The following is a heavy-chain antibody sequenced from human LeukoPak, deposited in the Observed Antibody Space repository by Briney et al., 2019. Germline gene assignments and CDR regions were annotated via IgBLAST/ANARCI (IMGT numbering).Heavy chain of an antibody. CDR1: GFTFSSYA. J-gene: IGHJ4*02. Sequence: GRSLRLSCAASGFTFSSYAMHWVRRAPGKGLEWVAVISYDGSNKYYADSVKGRFTISRDNSKNTLYLQMNSLRAEDTAVYYCARDADTAMVAYYFDYWGQGTLVTVSS. D-gene: IGHD5-18*01. CDR2: ISYDGSNK. V-gene: IGHV3-30*04. CDR3: ARDADTAMVAYYFDY.